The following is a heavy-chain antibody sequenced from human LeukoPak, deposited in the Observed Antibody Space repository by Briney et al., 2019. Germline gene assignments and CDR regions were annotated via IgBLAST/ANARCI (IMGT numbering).Heavy chain of an antibody. CDR3: ARGLDDYGDYVAFDI. J-gene: IGHJ3*02. D-gene: IGHD4-17*01. CDR2: ISAYNGNT. V-gene: IGHV1-18*01. Sequence: ASVKVSCKASGGTFSSYAISWVRQAPGQGLEWMGWISAYNGNTNYAQKLQGRVTMTTDTSTSTAYMELRSLRSDDTAVYYCARGLDDYGDYVAFDIWGQGTIVTVSS. CDR1: GGTFSSYA.